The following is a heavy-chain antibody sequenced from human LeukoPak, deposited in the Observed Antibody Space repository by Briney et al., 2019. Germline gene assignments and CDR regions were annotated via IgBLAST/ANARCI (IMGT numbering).Heavy chain of an antibody. Sequence: PGGSLRLSCAASGFTVSSNYMSWVRQAPGKGLEWVSVIYSGGSTYYADSVKGRFTISRDSSKNTLYLQMNSLRAEDTAVYYCARIRGYSGYEARYYYYGMDVWGQGTTVTVSS. CDR1: GFTVSSNY. CDR2: IYSGGST. D-gene: IGHD5-12*01. V-gene: IGHV3-53*01. J-gene: IGHJ6*02. CDR3: ARIRGYSGYEARYYYYGMDV.